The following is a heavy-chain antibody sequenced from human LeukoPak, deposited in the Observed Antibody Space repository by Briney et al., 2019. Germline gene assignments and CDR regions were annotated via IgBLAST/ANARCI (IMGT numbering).Heavy chain of an antibody. CDR2: IFYSGRT. J-gene: IGHJ1*01. V-gene: IGHV4-39*01. Sequence: SETLSLTCTVSGGSISSHSSSSFFWGWIRRPPGKGLEWIRSIFYSGRTYSSPSLKSRVTMSVDPSKNQFSLNLSSVTAADTAVYYCASQIYDSIENHAQYFQHWGQGTLVTVSS. CDR3: ASQIYDSIENHAQYFQH. CDR1: GGSISSHSSSSFF. D-gene: IGHD3-22*01.